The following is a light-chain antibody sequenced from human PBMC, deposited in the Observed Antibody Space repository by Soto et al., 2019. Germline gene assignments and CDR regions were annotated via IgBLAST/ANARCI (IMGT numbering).Light chain of an antibody. J-gene: IGKJ1*01. CDR1: QSVSTR. Sequence: DIQMTQYPSSLSASVGDRSTSIRRASQSVSTRLAWYQQKPGKAPKVLIYDASSWAGGFPSRFTGSGSGTEFTLTINSLQPDDFATYYCQQYSVYWTFGQGTKVEIK. CDR2: DAS. CDR3: QQYSVYWT. V-gene: IGKV1-5*02.